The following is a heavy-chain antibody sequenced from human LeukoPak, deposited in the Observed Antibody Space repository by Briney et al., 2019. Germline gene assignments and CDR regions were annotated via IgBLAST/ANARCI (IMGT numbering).Heavy chain of an antibody. CDR1: GYSFTSYW. J-gene: IGHJ3*02. CDR3: ARLLDGAFDI. Sequence: GESLKISCKGSGYSFTSYWIGWVRQMPGKGLEWMGIIYHGDSETRYSPSFQGQVTFSADRSLSTAYLHRSGLRASDTAMYYCARLLDGAFDIWGQGTMVTVSS. CDR2: IYHGDSET. D-gene: IGHD1-1*01. V-gene: IGHV5-51*01.